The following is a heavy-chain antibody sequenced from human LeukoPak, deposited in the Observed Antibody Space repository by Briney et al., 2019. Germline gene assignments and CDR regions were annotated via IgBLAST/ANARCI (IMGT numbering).Heavy chain of an antibody. CDR2: INPSGGST. CDR1: GGTLSNHA. V-gene: IGHV1-46*01. CDR3: ARDLLRGSYPLSY. Sequence: GSSVKVSCKASGGTLSNHAVSWVRQAPGQGLEWMGIINPSGGSTSYAQKFQGRVTMTRDTSTSTVYMELSSLRSEDTAVYYCARDLLRGSYPLSYWGQGTLVTVSS. D-gene: IGHD1-26*01. J-gene: IGHJ4*02.